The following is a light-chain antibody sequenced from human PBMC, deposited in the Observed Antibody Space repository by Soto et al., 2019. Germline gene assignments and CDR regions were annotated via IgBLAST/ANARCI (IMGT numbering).Light chain of an antibody. J-gene: IGKJ1*01. V-gene: IGKV1-5*01. CDR2: DAS. Sequence: DIQMTQSPSTLSAYEGDRVTITCRASQSITNWVAWYQQKPGKAPKLLIYDASNLESGVPSRFSGGGSGTDFTLTVSSLQPDDFATYYCQQYNNYSPTFGQGTKVEV. CDR3: QQYNNYSPT. CDR1: QSITNW.